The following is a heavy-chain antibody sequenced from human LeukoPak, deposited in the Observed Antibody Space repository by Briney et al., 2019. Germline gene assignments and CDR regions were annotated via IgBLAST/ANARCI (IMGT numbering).Heavy chain of an antibody. J-gene: IGHJ4*02. Sequence: ASVKVSCKASGYTFTSYAINWVRQATGQGLEWMGWMNPNSGNTGYAQKFQGRVTLTRNTSLSTAYMELSSLRSEDTAVYYCARAGGIAAAGTDSGQGTLVTASP. CDR2: MNPNSGNT. CDR3: ARAGGIAAAGTD. V-gene: IGHV1-8*01. D-gene: IGHD6-13*01. CDR1: GYTFTSYA.